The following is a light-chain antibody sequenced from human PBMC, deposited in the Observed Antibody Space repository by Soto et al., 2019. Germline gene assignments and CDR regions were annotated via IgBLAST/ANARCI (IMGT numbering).Light chain of an antibody. CDR3: SSYTSSSTPCV. CDR1: SSDVGGYNY. J-gene: IGLJ1*01. Sequence: QSALTQPASVSGSPGQSITISCTGTSSDVGGYNYVSWYQQHPGKAPKLMIYEVSNRPSGVSNRFSGSKSGNTASLTISGLQAEDEADYYCSSYTSSSTPCVFGTGTKVPS. V-gene: IGLV2-14*01. CDR2: EVS.